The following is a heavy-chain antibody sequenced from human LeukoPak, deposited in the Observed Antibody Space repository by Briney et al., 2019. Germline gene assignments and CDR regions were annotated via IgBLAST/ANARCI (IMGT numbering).Heavy chain of an antibody. V-gene: IGHV4-34*01. CDR3: ARGSIRPPSHFDY. J-gene: IGHJ4*02. CDR2: INHSGST. CDR1: GGSFSGYY. D-gene: IGHD1-1*01. Sequence: PSETLSLTCAVYGGSFSGYYWSWIRQPPGKGLEWIGEINHSGSTNYNPSLKSRVTISVDTSKNQFSLKLSSVTAEDAAVYYCARGSIRPPSHFDYWGQGTLVTVSS.